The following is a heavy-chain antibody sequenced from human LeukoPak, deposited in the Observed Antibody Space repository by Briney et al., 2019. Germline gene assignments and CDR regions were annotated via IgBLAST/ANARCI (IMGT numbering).Heavy chain of an antibody. V-gene: IGHV4-59*08. Sequence: PSEALSLTCTVSGGSISSYYWSWIRQPPGKGLEWIGHIYYSGSTNYNPSLKSRVTISVDTSKNQFSLKLSSVTAADTAVYYCARRRSSWSFDYWGQGTLVTVSS. J-gene: IGHJ4*02. CDR3: ARRRSSWSFDY. CDR2: IYYSGST. D-gene: IGHD6-13*01. CDR1: GGSISSYY.